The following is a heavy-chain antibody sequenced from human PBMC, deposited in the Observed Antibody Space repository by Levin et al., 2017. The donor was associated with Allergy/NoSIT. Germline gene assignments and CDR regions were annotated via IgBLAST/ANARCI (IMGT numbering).Heavy chain of an antibody. J-gene: IGHJ4*02. CDR3: ARIEGNSVGDY. D-gene: IGHD2/OR15-2a*01. V-gene: IGHV3-30-3*01. CDR2: ISYDGSNK. Sequence: PGGSLRLSCAASGFTFSSYAMHWVRQAPGKGLEWVAVISYDGSNKYYADSVKGRFTISRDNSKNTLYLQMNSLRAEDTAVYYCARIEGNSVGDYWGQGTLVTVSS. CDR1: GFTFSSYA.